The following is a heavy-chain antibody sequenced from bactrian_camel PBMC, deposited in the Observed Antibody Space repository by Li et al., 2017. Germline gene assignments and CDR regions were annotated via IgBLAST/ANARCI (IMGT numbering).Heavy chain of an antibody. CDR3: CKGTPPDN. V-gene: IGHV3S40*01. CDR2: ITSDGSRT. J-gene: IGHJ4*01. Sequence: DVQLVESGGGLVQPGGSLRLSCAASGFAFSTAMSWVRQGSGKGLESVAVITSDGSRTYYTDPVKGRFTISRDNAKNTVYLQLDSLKTEDTAMYYCCKGTPPDNWGQGTQVTVS. CDR1: GFAFSTA.